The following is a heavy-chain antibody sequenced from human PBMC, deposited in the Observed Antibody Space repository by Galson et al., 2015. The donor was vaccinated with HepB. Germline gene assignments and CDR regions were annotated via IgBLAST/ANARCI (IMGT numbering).Heavy chain of an antibody. J-gene: IGHJ1*01. CDR3: AKHEGQH. Sequence: SLRLSCAASGLTFSNYAMTWVRQAPGKGLEWVSSISESGGYTDYADSAKGRFTISRDNAKNTLYLRVNSLRVDDTAVYYCAKHEGQHWGQGTLVTVSS. CDR2: ISESGGYT. V-gene: IGHV3-23*01. CDR1: GLTFSNYA.